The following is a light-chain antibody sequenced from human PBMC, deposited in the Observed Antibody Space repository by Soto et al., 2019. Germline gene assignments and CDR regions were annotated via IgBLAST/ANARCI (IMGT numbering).Light chain of an antibody. V-gene: IGKV3-11*01. CDR1: QYINTR. CDR2: QTS. Sequence: EIVLTQSPATLSSFPGDRVTLSCRASQYINTRLAWYQHRPGQAPRLLIYQTSLRAAGIPARFSASGSGTDFTLTITAVQTEDFALYYCHQRQSWPRTFGQGT. J-gene: IGKJ1*01. CDR3: HQRQSWPRT.